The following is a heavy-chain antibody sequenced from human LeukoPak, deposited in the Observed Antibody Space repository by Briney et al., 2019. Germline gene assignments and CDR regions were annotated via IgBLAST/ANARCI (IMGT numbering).Heavy chain of an antibody. Sequence: GESLKISCKGSGYSFPDYWIGWVRQMPGKGLEWMGIIFPRDSNTVYGPSFQGQVTISVDTSISTAYLQWSSLKASDTAIYYCARHGLFGCNDVGCYRSFFYYGMDVWGQGTAVTVSS. D-gene: IGHD2-15*01. J-gene: IGHJ6*02. CDR3: ARHGLFGCNDVGCYRSFFYYGMDV. CDR2: IFPRDSNT. V-gene: IGHV5-51*01. CDR1: GYSFPDYW.